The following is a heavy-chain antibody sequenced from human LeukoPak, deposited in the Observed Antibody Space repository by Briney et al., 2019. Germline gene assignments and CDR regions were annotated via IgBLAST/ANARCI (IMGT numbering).Heavy chain of an antibody. CDR1: GGSISSAAYH. Sequence: PSETLSLTCIVSGGSISSAAYHWGWIRQSPGKGLEWIATVSYTGCTYYNPSLKSRVTISLDTSRNQLSLELTSVTAADTAAYYCAGFSVEMATWTDYWGQGALVTVSS. CDR2: VSYTGCT. J-gene: IGHJ4*02. D-gene: IGHD5-24*01. V-gene: IGHV4-39*01. CDR3: AGFSVEMATWTDY.